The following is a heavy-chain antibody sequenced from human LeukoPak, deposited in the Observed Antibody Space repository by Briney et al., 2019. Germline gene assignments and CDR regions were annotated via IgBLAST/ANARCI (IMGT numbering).Heavy chain of an antibody. V-gene: IGHV4-34*01. CDR3: AREGSGSYQY. D-gene: IGHD1-26*01. CDR2: INHSAST. Sequence: SETLFLTCAVDGGSFSGYYWSWIRQRPGKGLEWIGEINHSASTNYNPSLKSRVTISVDTSKNQFSLKLSSVTAADTAVYYCAREGSGSYQYWGQGTLVTVSS. J-gene: IGHJ4*02. CDR1: GGSFSGYY.